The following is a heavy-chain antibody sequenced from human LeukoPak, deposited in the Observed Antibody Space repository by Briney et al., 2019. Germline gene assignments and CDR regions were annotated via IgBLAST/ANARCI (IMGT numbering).Heavy chain of an antibody. J-gene: IGHJ6*02. CDR3: ARVGYTRGPLPYGMDV. D-gene: IGHD3-16*02. Sequence: SVKVSCKASGSPFHTYAISWVRLVPGQGLEWMGRVVPASEISTYAQKFLGRVTITADYSASTVYMELSGLRSDDTATYYCARVGYTRGPLPYGMDVWGQGTTVTV. CDR2: VVPASEIS. V-gene: IGHV1-69*04. CDR1: GSPFHTYA.